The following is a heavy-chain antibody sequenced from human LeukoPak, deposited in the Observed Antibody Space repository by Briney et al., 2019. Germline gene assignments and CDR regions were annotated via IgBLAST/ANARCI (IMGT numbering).Heavy chain of an antibody. CDR2: ISSSSSYI. CDR1: GFTFSSYS. Sequence: PGGSLRLSCAASGFTFSSYSMNWVRQAPGKGLEWVSSISSSSSYIYYADSVKGRFTISRDNAKKPLYLQMNILRAEDTAVYYWTRVGTGSRSGWYWNVVTSAFDSGAQETLFTVSP. D-gene: IGHD6-19*01. CDR3: TRVGTGSRSGWYWNVVTSAFDS. V-gene: IGHV3-21*01. J-gene: IGHJ4*02.